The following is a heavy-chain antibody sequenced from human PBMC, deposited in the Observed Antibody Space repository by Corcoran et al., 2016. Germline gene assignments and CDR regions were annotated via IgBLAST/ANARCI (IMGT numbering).Heavy chain of an antibody. CDR3: ARENCSSTSCYSRRDYYFDY. V-gene: IGHV3-48*02. J-gene: IGHJ4*02. CDR2: ISSSSSTI. CDR1: GFTFSSYS. D-gene: IGHD2-2*01. Sequence: EVQLVESGGGLVQPGGSLRLSCAASGFTFSSYSMNWVRQAPGKGLEWVSYISSSSSTIYYADSVKGRFTISRANAKNSLYLQMKSLRDEDTVEYYCARENCSSTSCYSRRDYYFDYCGQGSLVTVSS.